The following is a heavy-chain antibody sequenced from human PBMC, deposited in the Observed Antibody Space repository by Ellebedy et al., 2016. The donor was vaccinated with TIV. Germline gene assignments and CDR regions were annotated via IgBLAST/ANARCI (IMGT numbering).Heavy chain of an antibody. CDR1: GGSISDSS. CDR2: IHYSGSI. Sequence: SETLSLTCTVSGGSISDSSWSWIRQAPGKGLEWIAYIHYSGSIDYSPSLKSRLTVSRDTSKNEVSLSVTSVTAADTAVYYCARDRFCGNWRYKGNWLDPWGQGTLVTVSS. J-gene: IGHJ5*02. V-gene: IGHV4-59*01. CDR3: ARDRFCGNWRYKGNWLDP. D-gene: IGHD1-1*01.